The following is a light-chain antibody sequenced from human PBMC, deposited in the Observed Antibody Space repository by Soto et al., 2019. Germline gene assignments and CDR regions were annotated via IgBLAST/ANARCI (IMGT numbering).Light chain of an antibody. CDR3: QQSYRMPRS. CDR2: ATS. V-gene: IGKV1-39*01. Sequence: DTQMTQSPSSLSASVGDRVTITCRASQTVAKSLNWYQQKPGKAPELLIYATSHLPIGVPSRFSGSGSGTDFTLTINSLQPEDFATYYCQQSYRMPRSFGQGTSVEVK. J-gene: IGKJ1*01. CDR1: QTVAKS.